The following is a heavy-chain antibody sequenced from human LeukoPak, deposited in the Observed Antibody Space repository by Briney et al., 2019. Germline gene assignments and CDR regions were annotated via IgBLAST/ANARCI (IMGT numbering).Heavy chain of an antibody. V-gene: IGHV3-23*01. CDR3: ARDLGQYYDTSDNWFDP. Sequence: GGSLRLSCAASGFTFTNYAMTWVRQAPGKGLEWVAATVGIGPDTYHADSVKGRFTISRDNSKNILYLQMNSLRAEDTAVYYCARDLGQYYDTSDNWFDPWGQGTLVTVSS. J-gene: IGHJ5*02. CDR1: GFTFTNYA. CDR2: TVGIGPDT. D-gene: IGHD3-22*01.